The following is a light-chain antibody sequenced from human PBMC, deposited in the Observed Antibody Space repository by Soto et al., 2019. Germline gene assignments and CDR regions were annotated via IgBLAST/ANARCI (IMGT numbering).Light chain of an antibody. CDR3: QQYNNWPRT. CDR2: GAS. Sequence: EIVMTHSPATLSVSPCERATLSFRASQSVSYYLAWYQHKPGQAPRLLIYGASTRATGIPARFSGSGSGTEFTLTISSLQSEDFAVYYCQQYNNWPRTFGQGTKVDIK. CDR1: QSVSYY. V-gene: IGKV3-15*01. J-gene: IGKJ1*01.